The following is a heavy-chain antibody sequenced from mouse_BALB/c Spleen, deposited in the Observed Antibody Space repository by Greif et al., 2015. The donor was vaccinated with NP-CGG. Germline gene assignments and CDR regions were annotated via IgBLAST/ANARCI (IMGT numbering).Heavy chain of an antibody. D-gene: IGHD2-4*01. CDR1: GYAFTNYL. J-gene: IGHJ3*01. V-gene: IGHV1-54*01. CDR3: ARSEDYDLAY. CDR2: INPGSGGT. Sequence: VQLQQSGAELVRPGTSVKVSCKASGYAFTNYLIEWVKQRPGQGLEWIGVINPGSGGTNYNEKFKGKATLTADKSSSTAYMQLSSLTSDDSAVYFCARSEDYDLAYWGQGTLVTVSA.